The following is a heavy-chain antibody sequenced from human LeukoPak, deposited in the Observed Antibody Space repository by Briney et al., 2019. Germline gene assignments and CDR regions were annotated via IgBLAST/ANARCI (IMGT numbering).Heavy chain of an antibody. J-gene: IGHJ4*02. CDR3: ARDGYGDYWVDY. V-gene: IGHV3-30*04. D-gene: IGHD4-17*01. Sequence: GGSLGLSCAASGFTFSSYAMHWVRQAPGKGLEWVAVISYDGSNKYYADSVKGRFTISRDNSKNTLYLQMNSLRAGDTAVYYCARDGYGDYWVDYWGQGTLVTVSS. CDR1: GFTFSSYA. CDR2: ISYDGSNK.